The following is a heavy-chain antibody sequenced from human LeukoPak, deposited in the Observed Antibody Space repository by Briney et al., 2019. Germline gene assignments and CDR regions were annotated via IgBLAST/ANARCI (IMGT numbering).Heavy chain of an antibody. CDR3: AGDYYDSSGYYLGGFDY. D-gene: IGHD3-22*01. CDR1: GFTFSSFS. Sequence: GGSLRLSCAASGFTFSSFSMNWVRQAPGKGLEWVSSISSSSSYIYYADSVKGRFTISRDNAKNSLYLQMNSLRAEDTAVYYCAGDYYDSSGYYLGGFDYWGQGTLVTVSS. CDR2: ISSSSSYI. J-gene: IGHJ4*02. V-gene: IGHV3-21*01.